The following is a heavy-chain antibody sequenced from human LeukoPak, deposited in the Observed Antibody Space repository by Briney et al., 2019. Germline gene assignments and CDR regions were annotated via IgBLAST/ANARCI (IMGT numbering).Heavy chain of an antibody. Sequence: GGSLRLSCAASGFTFSSYAMHWVRQAPGKGLEWVAVISYDGSNKYYADSVKVRFTISRDNSKNTLYLRMNSLRAEDTAVYYCARAPGTTFDYWGQGTLVTVSS. CDR3: ARAPGTTFDY. D-gene: IGHD1-7*01. CDR1: GFTFSSYA. J-gene: IGHJ4*02. V-gene: IGHV3-30-3*01. CDR2: ISYDGSNK.